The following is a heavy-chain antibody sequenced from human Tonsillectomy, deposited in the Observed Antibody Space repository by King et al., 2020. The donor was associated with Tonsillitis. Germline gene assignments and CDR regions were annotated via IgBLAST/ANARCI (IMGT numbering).Heavy chain of an antibody. CDR3: AREGYCSGGSCYMTWFDP. Sequence: QLQESGPGLVKPSETLSLTCTVSGYSISSGFYWGWIRQPPGKGLEWIGSIYIYHSESTYYNPSLKSRVTISVDTSKNQFSLKLRSVTAADTAVYFCAREGYCSGGSCYMTWFDPWGQGTLVTVSS. CDR1: GYSISSGFY. D-gene: IGHD2-15*01. V-gene: IGHV4-38-2*02. CDR2: IYHSEST. J-gene: IGHJ5*02.